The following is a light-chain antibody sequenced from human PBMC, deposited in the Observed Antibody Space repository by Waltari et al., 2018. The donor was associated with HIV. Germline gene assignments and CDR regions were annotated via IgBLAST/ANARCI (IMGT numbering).Light chain of an antibody. CDR2: GAS. V-gene: IGKV1-39*01. J-gene: IGKJ1*01. Sequence: DIQMTQSPSSLSASVGDIVTITCRASQSISLYVIWYQQKPGKAPKLLIYGASSLQSGVPSRFRGSGSGTPFTLTISRLQPEDFATYYCQQSFTTLTWTFGKGTKVETK. CDR1: QSISLY. CDR3: QQSFTTLTWT.